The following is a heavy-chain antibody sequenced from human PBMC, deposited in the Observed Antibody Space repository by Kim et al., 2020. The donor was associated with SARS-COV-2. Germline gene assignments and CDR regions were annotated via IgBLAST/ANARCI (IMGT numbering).Heavy chain of an antibody. Sequence: SVKVSCKASGGTFSSYAISWVRQAPGQGLEWMGGIIPIFGTANYAQKFQGRVTITADESTSTAYMELSSLRSEDTAVYYCARDGVEMATISLSYGMDVWGQGTTVTVSS. CDR3: ARDGVEMATISLSYGMDV. V-gene: IGHV1-69*13. CDR2: IIPIFGTA. J-gene: IGHJ6*02. CDR1: GGTFSSYA. D-gene: IGHD5-12*01.